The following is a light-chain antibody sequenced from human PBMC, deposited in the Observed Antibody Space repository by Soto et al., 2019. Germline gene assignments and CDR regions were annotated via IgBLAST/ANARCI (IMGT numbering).Light chain of an antibody. V-gene: IGKV3-15*01. CDR1: QSVSSN. Sequence: EIVMTQSPATLSVSPGERATLSCRASQSVSSNLAWYQQKPGQAPRLLIYGASTRATGIPARFSGSGSGTEFTLTISSLQSEDFALYYCQHYNNRPYMYTFGQGTKLEIK. CDR3: QHYNNRPYMYT. CDR2: GAS. J-gene: IGKJ2*01.